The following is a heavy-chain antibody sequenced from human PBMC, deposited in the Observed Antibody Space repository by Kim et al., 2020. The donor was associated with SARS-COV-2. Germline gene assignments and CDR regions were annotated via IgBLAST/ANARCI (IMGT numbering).Heavy chain of an antibody. CDR2: ISAYNGNT. CDR1: GYTFTSYG. V-gene: IGHV1-18*01. Sequence: ASVKVSCKASGYTFTSYGISWVRQAPGQGLEWMGWISAYNGNTNYAQKLQGRVTMTTDTSTSTAYMELRSLRSDDTAVYYCARDDRWELWDLYGMDVWGQGTTVTVSS. J-gene: IGHJ6*02. D-gene: IGHD1-26*01. CDR3: ARDDRWELWDLYGMDV.